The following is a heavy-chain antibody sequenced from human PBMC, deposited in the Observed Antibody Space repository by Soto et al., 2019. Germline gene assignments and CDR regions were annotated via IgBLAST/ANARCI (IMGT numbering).Heavy chain of an antibody. CDR1: GFTFSIAW. CDR2: IKSKTYGATT. Sequence: GGSLRLSCEASGFTFSIAWMNWVRQAPGKGLEWVGRIKSKTYGATTDYTTPVKGRFTISRDDSKNTLYLQMSSLKTEDTAVYYRTTAGVHSGSYNWFDPWGPGTLVTVSS. D-gene: IGHD1-26*01. CDR3: TTAGVHSGSYNWFDP. J-gene: IGHJ5*02. V-gene: IGHV3-15*07.